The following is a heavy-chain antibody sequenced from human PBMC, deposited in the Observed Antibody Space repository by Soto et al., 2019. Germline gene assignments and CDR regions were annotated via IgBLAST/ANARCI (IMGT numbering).Heavy chain of an antibody. J-gene: IGHJ6*02. Sequence: ETLSLTCTVSGGSISSYYWSWIRQPPWKGLEWIGYIYYSGSTNYNPSLKSRVTISVDTSKNQFSLKLSSVTAADTAVYYCARDRYGVDYYYYGMDVWGQGTTVTVSS. CDR3: ARDRYGVDYYYYGMDV. CDR1: GGSISSYY. V-gene: IGHV4-59*01. D-gene: IGHD4-17*01. CDR2: IYYSGST.